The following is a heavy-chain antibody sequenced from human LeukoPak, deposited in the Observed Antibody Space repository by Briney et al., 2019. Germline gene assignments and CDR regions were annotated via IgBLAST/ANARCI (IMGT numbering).Heavy chain of an antibody. J-gene: IGHJ3*02. D-gene: IGHD2-2*01. CDR3: ARDYTRNAFDI. V-gene: IGHV1-2*02. CDR2: INPKNGAT. CDR1: GYTFTGHY. Sequence: GASVKVSCKASGYTFTGHYIHWVRQSRGQGLEWMGWINPKNGATHYAQNFLGRVTMTRDTSISTAYMELSRLTSDDTAVYYCARDYTRNAFDIWGQGTMVTVSS.